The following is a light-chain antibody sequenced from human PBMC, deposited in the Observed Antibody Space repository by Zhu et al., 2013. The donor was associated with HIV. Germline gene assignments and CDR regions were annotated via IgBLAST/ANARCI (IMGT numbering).Light chain of an antibody. V-gene: IGKV1-33*01. J-gene: IGKJ4*01. Sequence: DIQMTQSPSSLSASVGDRVTITCQASQDISNYLNWYQQKPGKAPKLLIYDASNLETGVPSRFSGSGSGTDFTFTISSLQPEDIATYYCQQYNGYPXTFGGGPTWKSN. CDR1: QDISNY. CDR3: QQYNGYPXT. CDR2: DAS.